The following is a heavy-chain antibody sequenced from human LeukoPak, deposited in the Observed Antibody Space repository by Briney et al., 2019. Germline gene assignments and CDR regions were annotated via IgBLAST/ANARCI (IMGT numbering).Heavy chain of an antibody. CDR2: ISGSGSSA. CDR3: AKDGPEYYYDSSGYYFDY. D-gene: IGHD3-22*01. CDR1: GFTFSSYA. J-gene: IGHJ4*02. Sequence: GRSLRLSCAASGFTFSSYAMSWVRQAPGKGLEWVSAISGSGSSAYYADSVKGRFTISRDNSKNSLYLQMNSLRPEDTALYYCAKDGPEYYYDSSGYYFDYWGQGTLVTVSS. V-gene: IGHV3-23*01.